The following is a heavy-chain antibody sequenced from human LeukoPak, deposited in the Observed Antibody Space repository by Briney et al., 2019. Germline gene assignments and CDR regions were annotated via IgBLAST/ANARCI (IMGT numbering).Heavy chain of an antibody. CDR3: ARDTKQLSDAFDI. D-gene: IGHD5-18*01. CDR2: ISSSGSTI. J-gene: IGHJ3*02. V-gene: IGHV3-11*04. CDR1: GFTFSDYY. Sequence: GGSLRLSCVASGFTFSDYYMSWIRQAPGKGLEWVSYISSSGSTIYYADSVKGRFTISRDNAKNSLYLQMNSLRAEDTAVYYCARDTKQLSDAFDIWGQGTMVTVSS.